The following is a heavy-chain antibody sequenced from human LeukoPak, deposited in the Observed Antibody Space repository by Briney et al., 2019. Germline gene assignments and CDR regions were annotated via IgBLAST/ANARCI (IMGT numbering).Heavy chain of an antibody. V-gene: IGHV1-46*01. CDR1: GGTFSSYA. D-gene: IGHD4-17*01. Sequence: ASVKVSCKASGGTFSSYAISWVRQAPGQGLEWMGIINPSGGSTSYAQKFQGRVTMTRDMSTSTVYMELSSLRSEDTAVYYCAREYGDYDWFDPWGQGTLVTVSP. CDR3: AREYGDYDWFDP. CDR2: INPSGGST. J-gene: IGHJ5*02.